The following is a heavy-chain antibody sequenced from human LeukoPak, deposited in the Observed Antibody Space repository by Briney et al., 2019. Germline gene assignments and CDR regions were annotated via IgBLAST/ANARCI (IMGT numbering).Heavy chain of an antibody. Sequence: GGSLRLSCAASGFTFSSYGMHWVHQAPGKGLEWVAVISYDGSNKYYADSVKGRFTISRDNSKNTLYLQMNSLRAEDTAVYYCARVMLRYYYDSSGYFFDYWGQGTLVTVSS. D-gene: IGHD3-22*01. CDR1: GFTFSSYG. CDR3: ARVMLRYYYDSSGYFFDY. CDR2: ISYDGSNK. J-gene: IGHJ4*02. V-gene: IGHV3-30*03.